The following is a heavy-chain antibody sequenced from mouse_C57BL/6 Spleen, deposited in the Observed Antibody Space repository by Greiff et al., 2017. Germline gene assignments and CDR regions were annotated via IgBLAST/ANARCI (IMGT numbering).Heavy chain of an antibody. CDR2: IYPGHGDN. D-gene: IGHD1-1*01. CDR3: ARSEDGSSYWYFDV. V-gene: IGHV1-12*01. CDR1: GYTFTSYN. J-gene: IGHJ1*03. Sequence: QVQLQQSGAELVRPGASVKMSCKASGYTFTSYNMHWVKQTPRQGLEWIGAIYPGHGDNSYNQKFKGKATLTVEKSSSTAYMQLSSLTSEDSAVYFFARSEDGSSYWYFDVGGTGTTVTVSS.